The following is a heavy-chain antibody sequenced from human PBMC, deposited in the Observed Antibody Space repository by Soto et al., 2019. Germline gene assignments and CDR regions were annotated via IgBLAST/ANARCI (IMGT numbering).Heavy chain of an antibody. CDR3: ARDHDSSGYVDY. Sequence: SETLSLTCTVSGGSISSYYWSWIRQPPGKGLEWIGYIYYSGSTNYNPSLKSRVAISVDTSKNQFSLKLSSVTAADTAVYYCARDHDSSGYVDYWGQGTLVTVSS. CDR2: IYYSGST. J-gene: IGHJ4*02. D-gene: IGHD3-22*01. CDR1: GGSISSYY. V-gene: IGHV4-59*01.